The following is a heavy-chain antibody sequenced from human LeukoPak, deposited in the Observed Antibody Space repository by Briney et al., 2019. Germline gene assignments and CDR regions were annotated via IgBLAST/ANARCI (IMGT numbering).Heavy chain of an antibody. J-gene: IGHJ3*02. V-gene: IGHV4-34*01. CDR3: ARGRYTIFGGVIIRGAFDI. Sequence: SETLSLTCAVYGGSFSGYYWSWIRQPPGKGLEWLGEINHSGSTNYNPSLKSRVTISVDTSKNHFSRKLSSVTAADTAVYYCARGRYTIFGGVIIRGAFDIWGQGTMVTVSS. D-gene: IGHD3-3*01. CDR2: INHSGST. CDR1: GGSFSGYY.